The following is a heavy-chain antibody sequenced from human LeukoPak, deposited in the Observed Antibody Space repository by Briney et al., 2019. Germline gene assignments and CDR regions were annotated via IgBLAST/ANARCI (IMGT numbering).Heavy chain of an antibody. CDR1: GYTFTSYG. Sequence: ASVKVSCKASGYTFTSYGISWVRQAPGQGLEWMGWISAYNGNTNYAQKLQGRVTVTTDTSTSTAYMELRSLRSDDTAVYYCAREATVTTSSYYYYMDVWGKGTTVTVSS. CDR3: AREATVTTSSYYYYMDV. J-gene: IGHJ6*03. CDR2: ISAYNGNT. D-gene: IGHD4-17*01. V-gene: IGHV1-18*01.